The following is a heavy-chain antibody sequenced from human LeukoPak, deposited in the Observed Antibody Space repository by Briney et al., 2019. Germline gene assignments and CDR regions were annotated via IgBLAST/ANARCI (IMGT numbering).Heavy chain of an antibody. Sequence: GGPLRLSCAASGFTFDDYAMHWVRHAPGKGLEWVSGISWNSGSIGYADSVKGRFTISRDNAKNSLYLQMNGLRAEDTALYYCATVHSSGWSGFDYWGQGTLVTVSS. J-gene: IGHJ4*02. CDR2: ISWNSGSI. V-gene: IGHV3-9*01. D-gene: IGHD6-19*01. CDR3: ATVHSSGWSGFDY. CDR1: GFTFDDYA.